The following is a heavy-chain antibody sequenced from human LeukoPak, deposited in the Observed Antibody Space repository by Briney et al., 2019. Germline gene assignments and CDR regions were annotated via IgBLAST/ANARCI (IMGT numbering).Heavy chain of an antibody. Sequence: PGGSLRLSCAASGFTLSSYAMTWVRQAPGKGLEWVSPISDSGGTTYYADSVKGRFTISRDKSKNTLYLQLNSLRAEDTAVYFCAKDYGEYYSWFDPWGQGTLVTVSS. V-gene: IGHV3-23*01. CDR3: AKDYGEYYSWFDP. CDR1: GFTLSSYA. CDR2: ISDSGGTT. D-gene: IGHD4-17*01. J-gene: IGHJ5*02.